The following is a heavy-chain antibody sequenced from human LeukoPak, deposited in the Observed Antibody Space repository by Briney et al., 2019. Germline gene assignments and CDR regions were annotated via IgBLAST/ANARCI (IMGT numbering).Heavy chain of an antibody. Sequence: SETLSLTCTVSGGSISSSSYYWGWIRQPPGKGLEWIGSIYYSGSTYYNPSLKSRVTISVDTSKNQFSLKLSSVTAADTAVYYCARRQSSYSSSWYFDYWGQGTLVTVSS. CDR3: ARRQSSYSSSWYFDY. V-gene: IGHV4-39*01. D-gene: IGHD6-13*01. CDR2: IYYSGST. J-gene: IGHJ4*02. CDR1: GGSISSSSYY.